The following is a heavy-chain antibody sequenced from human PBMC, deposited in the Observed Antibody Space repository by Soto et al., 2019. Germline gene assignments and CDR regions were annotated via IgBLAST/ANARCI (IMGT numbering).Heavy chain of an antibody. CDR1: GFTFSSYG. D-gene: IGHD2-2*01. CDR2: ISYDGSNK. Sequence: GGSLRLSCAASGFTFSSYGMHWVRQAPGKGLEWVAVISYDGSNKYYADSVKGRLTISRDNSKNTLYLQMNSLRAEDTAVYYCAKSCSSPSYYFDYWGQGTLVTVSS. CDR3: AKSCSSPSYYFDY. J-gene: IGHJ4*02. V-gene: IGHV3-30*18.